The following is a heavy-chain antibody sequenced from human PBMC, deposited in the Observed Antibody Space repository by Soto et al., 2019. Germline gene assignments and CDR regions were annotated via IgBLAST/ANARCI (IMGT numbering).Heavy chain of an antibody. CDR1: GFSLSNARMG. CDR2: IFSNDEK. CDR3: ARIRRVPTSGDAVAWSVDYYYYGMDV. J-gene: IGHJ6*02. V-gene: IGHV2-26*01. D-gene: IGHD3-3*01. Sequence: QVTLKESGPVLVKPTEPLTLTCTVSGFSLSNARMGVNWIRQPPGKALEWLAHIFSNDEKSYSTSLKSRLTISRETSKSQVVLTMTNMDPVDTATYYCARIRRVPTSGDAVAWSVDYYYYGMDVWGQGATVTVSS.